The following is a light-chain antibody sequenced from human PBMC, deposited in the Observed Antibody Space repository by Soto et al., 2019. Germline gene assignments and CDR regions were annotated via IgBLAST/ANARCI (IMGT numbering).Light chain of an antibody. J-gene: IGKJ5*01. Sequence: DIQMTQSPSSLSASVGDRVTITCRASQSISSYLNWYQQKPGKAPKLLIYKASTLKSGVPSRFSGSGSGTDFTLTTSSLQPEDFATYYCQQSYSTITFGQGTRLEIK. CDR2: KAS. CDR1: QSISSY. V-gene: IGKV1-39*01. CDR3: QQSYSTIT.